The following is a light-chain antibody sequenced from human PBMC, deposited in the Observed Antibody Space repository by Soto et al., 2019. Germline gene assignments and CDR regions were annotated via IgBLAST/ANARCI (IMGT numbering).Light chain of an antibody. J-gene: IGKJ4*01. V-gene: IGKV3-15*01. CDR3: QQYSNWPPVI. Sequence: EIVMTQSPATLSVSPGERATLSCRASQSVGSKVAWYQQKPGQAPSLLIYGASTRATDTPVRFSGSGSGTEFTLTISSLQSEDFAVYYCQQYSNWPPVIFGGGTKVDIK. CDR2: GAS. CDR1: QSVGSK.